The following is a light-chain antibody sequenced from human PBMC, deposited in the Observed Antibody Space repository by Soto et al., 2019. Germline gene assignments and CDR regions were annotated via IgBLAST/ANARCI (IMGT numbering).Light chain of an antibody. CDR3: QQYGSSPWIT. CDR1: QSVSSSY. CDR2: GAS. V-gene: IGKV3-20*01. J-gene: IGKJ5*01. Sequence: EIVLTQSPGTLSLSPGERATLSCRASQSVSSSYLAWYQQKPGQAPRLLIYGASSRATGIPDRFSGSGSGTDSTLTISSLEPEDFAVYYCQQYGSSPWITFGQGTRLVIK.